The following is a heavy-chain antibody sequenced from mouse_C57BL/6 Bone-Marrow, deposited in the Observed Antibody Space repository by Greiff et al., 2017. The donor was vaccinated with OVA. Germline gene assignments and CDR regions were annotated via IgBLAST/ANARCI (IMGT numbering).Heavy chain of an antibody. CDR3: ARMGASYYSNYPLAY. CDR2: IYPRSGNT. D-gene: IGHD2-5*01. CDR1: GYTFTSYG. J-gene: IGHJ3*01. Sequence: QVHVKQSGAELARPGASVKLSCKASGYTFTSYGISWVKQRTGQGLEWIGEIYPRSGNTYYNEKFKGKATLNADKSSSTAYMELRSLTSEDSAVYVCARMGASYYSNYPLAYWGQGTLVTVSA. V-gene: IGHV1-81*01.